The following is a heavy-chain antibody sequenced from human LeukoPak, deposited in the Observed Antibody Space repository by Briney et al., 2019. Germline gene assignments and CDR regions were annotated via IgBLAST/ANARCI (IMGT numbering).Heavy chain of an antibody. CDR2: IYYSGST. Sequence: SETLSLTCTVSGVSISSSSYYWGWIRRPPGKGLEWIGSIYYSGSTYYNPSLKSRVTVSVDTSKNQFSLKLSSVTAADTAVYYCVRGSTLRHYQYWGQGTLVTVSS. V-gene: IGHV4-39*01. D-gene: IGHD3-16*01. CDR3: VRGSTLRHYQY. J-gene: IGHJ4*02. CDR1: GVSISSSSYY.